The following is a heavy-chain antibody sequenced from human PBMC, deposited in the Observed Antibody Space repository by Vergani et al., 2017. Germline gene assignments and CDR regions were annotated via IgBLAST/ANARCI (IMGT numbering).Heavy chain of an antibody. CDR3: ARGLWDCTHIRCSPPSY. Sequence: EVQLVESGGGLVKPGGSLRLSCAASGFSFSSYSMNWVRQAPGKGLEWVASISGSSRYVFYRDSVEGRFTITRDNAKKSVYLQMNSLRAEDTAMYFCARGLWDCTHIRCSPPSYWGQGTQVTVSS. CDR1: GFSFSSYS. CDR2: ISGSSRYV. D-gene: IGHD2-8*01. J-gene: IGHJ4*02. V-gene: IGHV3-21*02.